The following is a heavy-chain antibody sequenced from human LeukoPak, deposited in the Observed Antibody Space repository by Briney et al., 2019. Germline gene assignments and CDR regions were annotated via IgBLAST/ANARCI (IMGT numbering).Heavy chain of an antibody. CDR3: VRDDRCSSTSCYPRFDY. D-gene: IGHD2-2*01. CDR1: GFTFSSYA. Sequence: GGSLRLSCAASGFTFSSYAMHWVRQAPGKGLEWVAVISYDGSNKYYADSVKGRFTISRDNSKNTLYLQMNSLRAEDTAVYYCVRDDRCSSTSCYPRFDYWGQGTLVTVSS. V-gene: IGHV3-30-3*01. J-gene: IGHJ4*02. CDR2: ISYDGSNK.